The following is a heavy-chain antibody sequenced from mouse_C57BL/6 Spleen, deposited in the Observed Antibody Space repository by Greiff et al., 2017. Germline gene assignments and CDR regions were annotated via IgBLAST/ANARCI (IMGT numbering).Heavy chain of an antibody. CDR1: GFTFSSYG. CDR3: ARPPFYYGNYYAMDY. CDR2: ISSGGSYT. D-gene: IGHD2-1*01. V-gene: IGHV5-6*01. J-gene: IGHJ4*01. Sequence: EVNVVESGGDLVKPGGSLKLSCAASGFTFSSYGMSWVRQTPDKRLEWVATISSGGSYTYYPDSVKGRFTISRDNAKNTLYLQMSSLKSEDTAMYYCARPPFYYGNYYAMDYWGQGTSVTVSS.